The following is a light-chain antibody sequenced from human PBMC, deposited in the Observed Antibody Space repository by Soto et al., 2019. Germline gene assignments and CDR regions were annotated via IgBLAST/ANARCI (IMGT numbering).Light chain of an antibody. CDR2: GAS. CDR1: QSVSSSY. Sequence: EIVLTQSPGTLSLSPGERATLSCRASQSVSSSYLAWYQQKPGRAPRLLIYGASSRATGIPDRFSGSGSGKDFTLTISRLEPEDFAVYYCQQYGSSPTFGQGTKVEIK. CDR3: QQYGSSPT. J-gene: IGKJ1*01. V-gene: IGKV3-20*01.